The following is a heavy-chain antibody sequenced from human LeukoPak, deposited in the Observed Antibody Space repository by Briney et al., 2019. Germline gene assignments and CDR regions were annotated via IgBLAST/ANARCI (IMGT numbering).Heavy chain of an antibody. CDR2: IKQGGSEK. Sequence: GGPLRLSCAASGFTFSSYWMTWVRQAPGKGLEWVANIKQGGSEKYYADSVTGRFTISRDNAKNSLYVQMNSLRDEDMAVYYCAKYETDSFYYGGQGNLVTVSS. V-gene: IGHV3-7*02. D-gene: IGHD3-3*01. CDR1: GFTFSSYW. J-gene: IGHJ4*02. CDR3: AKYETDSFYY.